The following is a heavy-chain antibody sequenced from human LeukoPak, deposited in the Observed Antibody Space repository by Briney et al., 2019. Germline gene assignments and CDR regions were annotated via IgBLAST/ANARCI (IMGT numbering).Heavy chain of an antibody. J-gene: IGHJ6*03. CDR3: AKTAYYYYMDV. V-gene: IGHV3-30*02. D-gene: IGHD3-16*01. Sequence: GGSLRLSCAASGFTFSSYGMHWVRQAPGKGPEWVAFIQYDGSNKEYADSVKGRFTISRDNSKNTLYLQLNSLRAEDTAVYYCAKTAYYYYMDVWGKGTTVTVSS. CDR1: GFTFSSYG. CDR2: IQYDGSNK.